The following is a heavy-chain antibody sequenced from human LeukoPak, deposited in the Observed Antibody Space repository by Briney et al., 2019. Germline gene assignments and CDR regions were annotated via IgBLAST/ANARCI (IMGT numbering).Heavy chain of an antibody. CDR3: AKAPGSGSYYNL. V-gene: IGHV3-23*01. Sequence: GGSLRLSCAASGFTFTSYAMSWVRQAPGKGLEWVSGISGSGGTTYYADSVKGRFTISRVNSKNTLYLQMNSLRAEDTAVYFCAKAPGSGSYYNLWGQGTLVTVSS. D-gene: IGHD3-10*01. J-gene: IGHJ5*02. CDR2: ISGSGGTT. CDR1: GFTFTSYA.